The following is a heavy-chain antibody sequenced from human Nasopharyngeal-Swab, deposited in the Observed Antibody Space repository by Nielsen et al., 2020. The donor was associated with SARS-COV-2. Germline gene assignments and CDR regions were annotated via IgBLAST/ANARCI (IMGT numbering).Heavy chain of an antibody. CDR3: ARGVTAIRRGANWFDP. V-gene: IGHV4-59*13. D-gene: IGHD2-21*02. Sequence: SETLSLTCTVSGGSISSYYWSWIRQPPGKGLEWIGYIYYSGSTNYNPSLKSRVTIAVDTSKNQFSLQLSSVTAADTAVYYCARGVTAIRRGANWFDPWGQGTLVTVSS. J-gene: IGHJ5*02. CDR2: IYYSGST. CDR1: GGSISSYY.